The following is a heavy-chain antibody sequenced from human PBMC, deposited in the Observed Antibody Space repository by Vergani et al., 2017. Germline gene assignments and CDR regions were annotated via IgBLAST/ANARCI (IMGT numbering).Heavy chain of an antibody. J-gene: IGHJ5*02. D-gene: IGHD3-16*01. CDR3: AGGETRTDWLDP. Sequence: QVQLQESGPGLVKPSQILSLTCSVSGVPVSSTGFYWNWIRQPAGKGLEWIGRIYGSGNINYNPSLGSRVTISRDTTKNQFSLKVHPVTAADTAVYYCAGGETRTDWLDPWGQGTQVIVSS. V-gene: IGHV4-61*02. CDR2: IYGSGNI. CDR1: GVPVSSTGFY.